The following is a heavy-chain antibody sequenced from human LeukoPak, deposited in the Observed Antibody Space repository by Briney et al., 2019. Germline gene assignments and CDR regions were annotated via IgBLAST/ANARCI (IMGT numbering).Heavy chain of an antibody. Sequence: GGSLRLSCAASGFTFSSYGMHWVRQAPGKGLEWVAVIWYDGSNKYYADSVKGRFTISRDNSKNTLYLQMHSLRAEDTAVYYCARDNYYVEYYFDYWGQGTLVTVSS. CDR1: GFTFSSYG. CDR2: IWYDGSNK. D-gene: IGHD3-10*02. CDR3: ARDNYYVEYYFDY. J-gene: IGHJ4*02. V-gene: IGHV3-33*08.